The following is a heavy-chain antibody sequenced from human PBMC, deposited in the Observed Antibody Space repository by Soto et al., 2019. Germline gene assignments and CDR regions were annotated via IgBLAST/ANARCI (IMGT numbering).Heavy chain of an antibody. V-gene: IGHV3-48*01. CDR3: ARDEGSSSWLDF. CDR1: GFTFSIYS. D-gene: IGHD6-13*01. Sequence: RGSLRFSCAASGFTFSIYSMNWVRQAPGKGLEWVSYISSSSSTIHYADSVKGRFTISRDNAKNSLYLQMNSLRAEDTAVYYCARDEGSSSWLDFWGQGTLVTVSS. J-gene: IGHJ4*02. CDR2: ISSSSSTI.